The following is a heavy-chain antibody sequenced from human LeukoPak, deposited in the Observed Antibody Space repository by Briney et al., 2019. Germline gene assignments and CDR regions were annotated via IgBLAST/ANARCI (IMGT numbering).Heavy chain of an antibody. CDR3: AKAADLLYDFWSGYSYNYFDY. V-gene: IGHV3-23*01. Sequence: GGSLRLSCAASGFTFSSHAMSWVRQAPGKGLEWVSAISGSGGSTYYADSVKGRFTISRDNSKNTLYLQMNSLRAEDTAVYYCAKAADLLYDFWSGYSYNYFDYWGQGTLVTVSS. CDR2: ISGSGGST. J-gene: IGHJ4*02. D-gene: IGHD3-3*01. CDR1: GFTFSSHA.